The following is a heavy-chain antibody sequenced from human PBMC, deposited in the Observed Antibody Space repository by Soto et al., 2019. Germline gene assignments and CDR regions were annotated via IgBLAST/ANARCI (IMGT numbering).Heavy chain of an antibody. CDR3: AKRGSGSYYTY. Sequence: EVQLLESGGGLVQPGGSLRLSSAASRFTFSSYAMNWVRQAPGKGLEWVSVISGSGGSTYYADSVKGRFTISRDNSKNTLYLQMNSLRAEDTAVYYCAKRGSGSYYTYWGQGTLVTVSS. D-gene: IGHD3-10*01. J-gene: IGHJ4*02. CDR1: RFTFSSYA. CDR2: ISGSGGST. V-gene: IGHV3-23*01.